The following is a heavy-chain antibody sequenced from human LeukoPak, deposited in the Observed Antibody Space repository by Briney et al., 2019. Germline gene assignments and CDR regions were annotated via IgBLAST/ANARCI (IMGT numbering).Heavy chain of an antibody. J-gene: IGHJ4*02. D-gene: IGHD4-17*01. Sequence: GGSLRLSCAASGFTFSSYSMNWVRQAPGKGLEWVSYISSSSSTIYYADSVKGRFTISRDNAKNSLYLQMNSLRAEDTAVYYCARDTKTTIDYWGQGTLVTVSS. CDR3: ARDTKTTIDY. CDR2: ISSSSSTI. CDR1: GFTFSSYS. V-gene: IGHV3-48*04.